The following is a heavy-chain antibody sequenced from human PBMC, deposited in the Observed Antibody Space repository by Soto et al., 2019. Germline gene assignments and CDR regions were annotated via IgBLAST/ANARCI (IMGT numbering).Heavy chain of an antibody. D-gene: IGHD2-15*01. J-gene: IGHJ3*02. CDR1: GFTFSSYA. CDR3: AKGLGYCSGGSCYPIAFDI. V-gene: IGHV3-23*01. CDR2: ISGSGGST. Sequence: GGSLRLSCAASGFTFSSYAMSWVRQAPGKGLEWVSAISGSGGSTYYADSVKGRFTISRDNSKNTLYLQMNSVRAEDTAVYYCAKGLGYCSGGSCYPIAFDIWGQGTMVTVSS.